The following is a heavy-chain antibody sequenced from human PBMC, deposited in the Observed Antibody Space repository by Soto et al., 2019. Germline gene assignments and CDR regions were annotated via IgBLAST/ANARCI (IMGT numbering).Heavy chain of an antibody. CDR1: GGTFSSYA. J-gene: IGHJ6*02. Sequence: SVKVSCKASGGTFSSYAISWVRQAPGQGLEWMGGIIPIFGTANYAQKFQGRVTITADESTSTAYMELSSLRSEDTAVYYCARDVGSPLIAVADNYYYYGMDVWGQGTTVTSP. D-gene: IGHD6-19*01. CDR2: IIPIFGTA. V-gene: IGHV1-69*13. CDR3: ARDVGSPLIAVADNYYYYGMDV.